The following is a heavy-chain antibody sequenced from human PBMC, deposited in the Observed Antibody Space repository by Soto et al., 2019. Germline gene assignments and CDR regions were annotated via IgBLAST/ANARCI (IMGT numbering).Heavy chain of an antibody. J-gene: IGHJ5*02. Sequence: EVQLVQSGAEVKKPGESLRISCKGSGYSFTSYWISWVRQMPGKGLEWMGRIDPSDSYTNYSPSFQGHVTISADKSISTAYLQWSSLKASDTAMYYCARTPGSSWSWGSKTNYREGFDPWGQGTLVTVSS. D-gene: IGHD6-13*01. V-gene: IGHV5-10-1*03. CDR1: GYSFTSYW. CDR3: ARTPGSSWSWGSKTNYREGFDP. CDR2: IDPSDSYT.